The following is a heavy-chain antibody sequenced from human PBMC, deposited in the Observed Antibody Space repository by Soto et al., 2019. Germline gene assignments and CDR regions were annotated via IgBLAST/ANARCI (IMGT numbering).Heavy chain of an antibody. D-gene: IGHD2-8*01. J-gene: IGHJ4*02. CDR3: VSWVSAHFDN. CDR2: VDYYGVTT. CDR1: GFSFVDYA. V-gene: IGHV3-23*01. Sequence: EVQLLESGGGLVQPGGSLRLSCVASGFSFVDYAMTWVRQAPGKGLEWVSTVDYYGVTTHYADSVKGRFTISRDRSRKTIDLQLTNLRAEDTALYYCVSWVSAHFDNWGQGTLVSVSS.